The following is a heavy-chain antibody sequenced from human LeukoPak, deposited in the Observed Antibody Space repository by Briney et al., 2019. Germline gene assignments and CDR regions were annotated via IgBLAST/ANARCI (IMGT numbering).Heavy chain of an antibody. CDR2: ISYDGSRT. D-gene: IGHD6-6*01. CDR3: ARVIAARPERRTYYYMDV. V-gene: IGHV3-30*07. Sequence: PGRSQRLSCAASGFTFTEYAMHWVRQAPGKGLEWVALISYDGSRTDYADSVKGRFAISRDNAKDSLYLQMNSLRAEDTAVYHCARVIAARPERRTYYYMDVWGKGTTVTVSS. J-gene: IGHJ6*03. CDR1: GFTFTEYA.